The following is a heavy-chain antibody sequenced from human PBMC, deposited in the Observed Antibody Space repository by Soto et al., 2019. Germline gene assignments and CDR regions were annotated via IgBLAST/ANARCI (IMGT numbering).Heavy chain of an antibody. J-gene: IGHJ6*02. CDR1: GGTFSSYA. CDR2: IIPIFGTV. V-gene: IGHV1-69*01. Sequence: QVQLVQSGAEVKKPGSSVKVSCKASGGTFSSYAISWVRQAPGQGLEWMGGIIPIFGTVNYAQKFQGRVTITADESTSTAYMELSSLRSEDTAVYYCALCSSTSCYKVTTVTTSYYGMDVWGQGTTVTVSS. D-gene: IGHD2-2*02. CDR3: ALCSSTSCYKVTTVTTSYYGMDV.